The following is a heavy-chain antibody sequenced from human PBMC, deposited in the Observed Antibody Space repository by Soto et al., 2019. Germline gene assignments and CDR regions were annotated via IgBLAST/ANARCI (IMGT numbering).Heavy chain of an antibody. D-gene: IGHD3-3*01. V-gene: IGHV3-30*18. CDR2: ISYDGSNK. Sequence: GGSLRLSCAASGFTFSSYGMHWVRQAPGKGLEWVAVISYDGSNKYYADSVKGRFTISRDNSKNTLYLQMNSLRAEDTAVYYCAKADFWSGYYYYYGMDVWGQGTTVTVSS. J-gene: IGHJ6*02. CDR1: GFTFSSYG. CDR3: AKADFWSGYYYYYGMDV.